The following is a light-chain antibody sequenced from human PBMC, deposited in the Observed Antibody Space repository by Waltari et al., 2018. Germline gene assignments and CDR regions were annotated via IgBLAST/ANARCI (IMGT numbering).Light chain of an antibody. Sequence: NFMLTQPHSVSESPGKAVTITCPRSSGALALRHVQWYRQRPGSAPTTLIYQDYRRPSGVPDRFSGYIAISSNSASLTIARLEPEDEADYYCQSYDATTQVFGGGTKLTVL. CDR2: QDY. CDR3: QSYDATTQV. CDR1: SGALALRH. J-gene: IGLJ3*02. V-gene: IGLV6-57*03.